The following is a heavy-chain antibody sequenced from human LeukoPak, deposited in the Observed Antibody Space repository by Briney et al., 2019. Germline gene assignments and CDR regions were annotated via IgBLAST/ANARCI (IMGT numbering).Heavy chain of an antibody. CDR2: IYTSRST. CDR3: ARDRPGYCSSTSCYAILY. J-gene: IGHJ4*02. CDR1: GGSISSYY. V-gene: IGHV4-4*07. Sequence: SETLSLTCTVSGGSISSYYWSWIRQPAGKGLEWIGRIYTSRSTNYNPSLKSRVTTSVDTYKNQFSLKLSSVTAADTAVYYCARDRPGYCSSTSCYAILYWGQGTLVTVSS. D-gene: IGHD2-2*01.